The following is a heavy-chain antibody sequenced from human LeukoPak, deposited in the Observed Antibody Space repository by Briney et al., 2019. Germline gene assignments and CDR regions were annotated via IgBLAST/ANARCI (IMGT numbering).Heavy chain of an antibody. CDR2: ISSSGSTI. Sequence: GGSLRLSCAASGFTFSDYNMNWVRQAPGKGLEWVSYISSSGSTIYYADSVKGRFTISRDNAKNSLYLQMNSLRAEDTAVYYCASSSTLRGVMGYYYGMDVWGQGTTVTVSS. CDR1: GFTFSDYN. CDR3: ASSSTLRGVMGYYYGMDV. J-gene: IGHJ6*02. D-gene: IGHD3-10*01. V-gene: IGHV3-11*01.